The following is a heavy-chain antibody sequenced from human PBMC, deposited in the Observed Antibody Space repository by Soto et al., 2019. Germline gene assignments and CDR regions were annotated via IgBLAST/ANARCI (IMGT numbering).Heavy chain of an antibody. J-gene: IGHJ4*02. Sequence: QITLTESGPTLVKPTQTLTLTCSFSGFSLSTTGVGVGWIRQSLGKALEWLAIIYWDNDKRYSPSLKSRVTITKDTTKNQVVLTVTNMDPVDTGTYYCARSLWFGELHWGQGALVTVSS. CDR1: GFSLSTTGVG. CDR3: ARSLWFGELH. V-gene: IGHV2-5*02. CDR2: IYWDNDK. D-gene: IGHD3-10*01.